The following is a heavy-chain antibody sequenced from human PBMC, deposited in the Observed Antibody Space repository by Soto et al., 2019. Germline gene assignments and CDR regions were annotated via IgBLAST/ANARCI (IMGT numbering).Heavy chain of an antibody. Sequence: ETLSLTCTVSGVSVTSGSYYWSWIRQAPGKGPEWIGHIYYSGSTNYNPSLKSRVTISVDTSKNQFSLKLSSVTAADTAVYYCARDIRMSPVNPNWFAPWGQGTLVTVSS. CDR1: GVSVTSGSYY. CDR3: ARDIRMSPVNPNWFAP. D-gene: IGHD3-10*01. V-gene: IGHV4-61*01. J-gene: IGHJ5*02. CDR2: IYYSGST.